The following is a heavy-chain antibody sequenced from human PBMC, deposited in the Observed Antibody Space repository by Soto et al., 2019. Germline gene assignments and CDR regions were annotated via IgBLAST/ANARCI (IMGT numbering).Heavy chain of an antibody. D-gene: IGHD6-25*01. CDR3: ARERPDGARRDP. Sequence: QVQLQESGPGLVKPSQTLSLTCTVSGGSISSGDYYWSWIRQPPGKGLEWIGYIYHSGNTYYNPSLKSRGTISVDTAKNQFSLKLSSVTAADTAVYYCARERPDGARRDPWCQGTLVTGSS. CDR1: GGSISSGDYY. CDR2: IYHSGNT. V-gene: IGHV4-30-4*01. J-gene: IGHJ5*02.